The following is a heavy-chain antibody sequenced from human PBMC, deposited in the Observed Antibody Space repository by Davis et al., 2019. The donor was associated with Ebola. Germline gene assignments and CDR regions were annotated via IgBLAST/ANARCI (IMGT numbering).Heavy chain of an antibody. Sequence: PGGSLRLSCAASGFAFSTYEMNWVRQAPGKGLEWVSYISSSGSTIYCADSVKGRFTISRDNAKNSLFLQMNSLRAEDTAVYYCARDRVDYYYFYYGMDVWGQGTSVTVSS. CDR1: GFAFSTYE. J-gene: IGHJ6*02. V-gene: IGHV3-48*03. CDR2: ISSSGSTI. CDR3: ARDRVDYYYFYYGMDV. D-gene: IGHD3-16*01.